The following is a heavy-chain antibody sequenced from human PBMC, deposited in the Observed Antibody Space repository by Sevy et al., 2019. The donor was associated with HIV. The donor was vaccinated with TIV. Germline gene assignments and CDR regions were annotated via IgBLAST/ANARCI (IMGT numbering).Heavy chain of an antibody. Sequence: GESLKISCAASGFTFSNAWMSWVRQAPGKGLEWVGRIKSKTDGGTTDYAAPVKGRFTISRDDSKNTLYLQMNSLKTEETAVYYCTTDRRGGYCSSTSCSRYYYYYGMDVWGQGTTVTVSS. D-gene: IGHD2-2*01. V-gene: IGHV3-15*01. J-gene: IGHJ6*02. CDR3: TTDRRGGYCSSTSCSRYYYYYGMDV. CDR2: IKSKTDGGTT. CDR1: GFTFSNAW.